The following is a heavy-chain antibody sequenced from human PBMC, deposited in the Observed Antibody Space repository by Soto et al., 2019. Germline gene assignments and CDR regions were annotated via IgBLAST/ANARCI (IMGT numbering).Heavy chain of an antibody. CDR2: INPSGGST. CDR3: ARTGEEYGWFGAKDYYYYGMDV. Sequence: GASVKVSCKASGGTFTSYYMHWVRQAPGQGLEWMGIINPSGGSTSYAQKFQGRVTMTRDTSTSTVYMELSSLRSEDTAVYYCARTGEEYGWFGAKDYYYYGMDVWGQGTTVTVSS. CDR1: GGTFTSYY. J-gene: IGHJ6*02. D-gene: IGHD3-10*01. V-gene: IGHV1-46*01.